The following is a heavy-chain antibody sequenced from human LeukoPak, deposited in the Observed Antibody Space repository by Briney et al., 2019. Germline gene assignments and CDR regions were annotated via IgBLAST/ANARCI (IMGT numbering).Heavy chain of an antibody. D-gene: IGHD1-26*01. CDR1: GYRFASYW. V-gene: IGHV5-51*01. CDR3: ARRIYYSDSWRGFDY. CDR2: IYPGDSDT. J-gene: IGHJ4*02. Sequence: HGESLKTPCKGSGYRFASYWIAWVRQPPGKGLEWRGIIYPGDSDTRSSPPFQGQVTISADKSDSTDYLQWSSLQASDNAISYCARRIYYSDSWRGFDYWGQGTPVTVSS.